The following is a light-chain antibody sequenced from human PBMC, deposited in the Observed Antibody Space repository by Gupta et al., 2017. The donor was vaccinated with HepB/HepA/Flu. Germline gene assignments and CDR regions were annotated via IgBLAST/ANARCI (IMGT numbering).Light chain of an antibody. CDR2: VNSDGTH. CDR1: SGHSNYA. V-gene: IGLV4-69*01. CDR3: QTRGNYIG. J-gene: IGLJ2*01. Sequence: QLLLTPSPSASASLGASVRLTCTLNSGHSNYAIAWHQQHPQKGPRFLMKVNSDGTHNVGDGIPDRFSGSSSGAERYLSISSLQSDDEADYSSQTRGNYIGFGGGTKLTVL.